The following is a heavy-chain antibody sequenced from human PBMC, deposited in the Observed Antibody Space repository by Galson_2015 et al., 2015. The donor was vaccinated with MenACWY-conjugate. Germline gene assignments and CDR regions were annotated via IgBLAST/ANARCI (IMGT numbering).Heavy chain of an antibody. V-gene: IGHV4-34*01. CDR2: INNSGSA. CDR1: GGSFSGHY. D-gene: IGHD2-21*02. J-gene: IGHJ2*01. Sequence: ETLSLTCAVYGGSFSGHYWSWIRQPPGKGLEWIGEINNSGSANYNPSLKSRVTISVDTSKNQFSLKLTSVTAADTALYFCAGGVLVTAMHSWYFDLWGRGTLVTVSS. CDR3: AGGVLVTAMHSWYFDL.